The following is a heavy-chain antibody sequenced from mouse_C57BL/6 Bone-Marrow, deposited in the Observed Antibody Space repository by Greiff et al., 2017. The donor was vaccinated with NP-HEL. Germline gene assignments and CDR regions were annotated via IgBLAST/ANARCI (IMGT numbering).Heavy chain of an antibody. CDR2: FYPGDGDT. CDR3: GNSNPESDAMDY. J-gene: IGHJ4*01. V-gene: IGHV1-80*01. D-gene: IGHD2-5*01. Sequence: QVQLQQSGAELVKPGASVKLSCKASGYAFSSYWLNWVKQRPVRGLEWIGHFYPGDGDTNYNGKFKDKATLTADKSSSTAYMQLSRTTSEDAAVYFGGNSNPESDAMDYWGQGTSVTVSA. CDR1: GYAFSSYW.